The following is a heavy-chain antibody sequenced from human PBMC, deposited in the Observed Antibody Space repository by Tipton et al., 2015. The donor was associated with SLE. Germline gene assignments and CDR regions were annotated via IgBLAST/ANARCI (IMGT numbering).Heavy chain of an antibody. J-gene: IGHJ6*02. V-gene: IGHV4-61*09. Sequence: TLSLTCTVSGGSISSSSHYWGWIRQPAGKGLEWIGHIYTSGSATYNPSLISRVAMSVDTSKNQFSLELSSVTAADAAMYYCAKVFGDYDGYSSGMDVWGQGTTVTVSS. CDR1: GGSISSSSHY. CDR3: AKVFGDYDGYSSGMDV. CDR2: IYTSGSA. D-gene: IGHD4-17*01.